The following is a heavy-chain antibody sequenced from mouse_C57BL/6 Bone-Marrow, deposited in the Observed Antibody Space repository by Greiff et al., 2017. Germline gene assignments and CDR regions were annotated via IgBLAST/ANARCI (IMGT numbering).Heavy chain of an antibody. CDR3: ARVGNCYSYYAMDY. CDR2: IYPRSGNT. Sequence: VQLQQSGAELARPGASVKLSCKASGYTFTSYGISWVKQRTGQGLEWIGEIYPRSGNTYYNEKFKGKATLTADKSSSTAYMELRSLTSEDSAVYDCARVGNCYSYYAMDYWGQGTSVTVSS. D-gene: IGHD2-1*01. V-gene: IGHV1-81*01. CDR1: GYTFTSYG. J-gene: IGHJ4*01.